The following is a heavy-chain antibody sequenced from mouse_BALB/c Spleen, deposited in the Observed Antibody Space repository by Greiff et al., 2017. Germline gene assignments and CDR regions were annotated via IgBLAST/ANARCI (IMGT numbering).Heavy chain of an antibody. D-gene: IGHD1-1*01. CDR3: ARQTYYGSSPAWFAY. V-gene: IGHV5-6*01. CDR2: ISSGGSYT. J-gene: IGHJ3*01. Sequence: DVQLVESGGDLVKPGGSLKLSCAASGFTFSSYGMSWVRQTPDKRLEWVATISSGGSYTYYPDSVKGRFTISGATAKNTLYLQLSSLKSEDTAMYYCARQTYYGSSPAWFAYWGQGTLVTVSA. CDR1: GFTFSSYG.